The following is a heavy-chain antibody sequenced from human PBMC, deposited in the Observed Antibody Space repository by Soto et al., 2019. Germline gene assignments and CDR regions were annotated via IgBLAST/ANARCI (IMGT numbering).Heavy chain of an antibody. CDR1: GYSFETFG. V-gene: IGHV1-18*01. J-gene: IGHJ4*02. CDR3: ARAGAEVTTHFDS. Sequence: QVLLVQSGDEVKEPGASVKVSCKASGYSFETFGISWVRQAPGQGLEWMGWISGYNGNTNSAQKVQGRVTMTTDTSTSTAHMELRSLRSDDTAMYYCARAGAEVTTHFDSWGQGTLVIVSS. CDR2: ISGYNGNT. D-gene: IGHD4-17*01.